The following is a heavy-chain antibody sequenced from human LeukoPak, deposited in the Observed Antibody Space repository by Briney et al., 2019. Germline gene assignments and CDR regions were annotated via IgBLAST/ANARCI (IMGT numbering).Heavy chain of an antibody. J-gene: IGHJ4*02. D-gene: IGHD3-10*01. CDR2: IYTSGST. V-gene: IGHV4-61*02. Sequence: KTSETLSLTCTVSGGSISSGSYSWSWIRQPAGKGLEWIGRIYTSGSTNYNPSLKSRVTISVDTSKNQFSMKLSSVTAADTAVYYCASSTGSGSYYLLFDYWGQGTLVTVSS. CDR1: GGSISSGSYS. CDR3: ASSTGSGSYYLLFDY.